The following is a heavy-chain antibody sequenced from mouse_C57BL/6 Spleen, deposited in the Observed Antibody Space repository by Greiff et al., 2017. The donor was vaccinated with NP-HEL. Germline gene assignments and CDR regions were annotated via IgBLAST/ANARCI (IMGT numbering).Heavy chain of an antibody. J-gene: IGHJ1*03. Sequence: EVMLVESGGGLVKPGGSLKLSCAASGFTFSSYTMSWVRQTPEKRLEWVATISGGGGHTYYPDSVKGRFTISRDNAKNPLYLQMSSLRSEDTALYYCARQGGGNYVGYFDVWGTGTTVTVSS. CDR2: ISGGGGHT. D-gene: IGHD2-1*01. CDR1: GFTFSSYT. CDR3: ARQGGGNYVGYFDV. V-gene: IGHV5-9*01.